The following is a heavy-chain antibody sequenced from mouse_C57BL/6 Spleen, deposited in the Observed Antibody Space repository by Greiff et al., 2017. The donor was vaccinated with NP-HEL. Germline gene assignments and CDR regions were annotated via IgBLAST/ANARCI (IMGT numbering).Heavy chain of an antibody. CDR2: IYPGSGST. CDR1: GYTFTSYW. D-gene: IGHD1-1*01. Sequence: QVQLQQPGAELVKPGASVKMSCKASGYTFTSYWITWVKQRPGQGLEWIGDIYPGSGSTNYNEKFKSKATLTVDTSSSTAYMQLSSLTSEDSAVYYCARAGPTVVASRAMDYWGQGTSVTVSS. V-gene: IGHV1-55*01. CDR3: ARAGPTVVASRAMDY. J-gene: IGHJ4*01.